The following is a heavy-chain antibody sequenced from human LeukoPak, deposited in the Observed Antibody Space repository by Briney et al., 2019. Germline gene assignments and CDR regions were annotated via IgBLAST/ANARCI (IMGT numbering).Heavy chain of an antibody. J-gene: IGHJ6*03. CDR3: AMKTPFYYYYMDV. V-gene: IGHV3-7*01. CDR2: IKQDGSEK. Sequence: PGGSLRLSSAACGFTFSSYWMSWDRQAPGQGLEWVANIKQDGSEKYYVDSVKGRFTISRDNAKNSLYLQMNSLRAEDTAVYSCAMKTPFYYYYMDVWGKGTTVTVSS. CDR1: GFTFSSYW.